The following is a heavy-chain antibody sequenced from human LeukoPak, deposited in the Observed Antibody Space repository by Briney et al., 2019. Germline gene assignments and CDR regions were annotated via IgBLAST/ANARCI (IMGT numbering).Heavy chain of an antibody. Sequence: ASVKVPCKASGYTFTSYDINWVRQATGQGLEWMGWMNPNSGNTGYAQKFQGRVTMTRNTSITTAYMELSSLRSEDTAVYYCARGTYYYGSGSSNWFDPWGQGTLVTVSS. CDR1: GYTFTSYD. CDR3: ARGTYYYGSGSSNWFDP. CDR2: MNPNSGNT. J-gene: IGHJ5*02. D-gene: IGHD3-10*01. V-gene: IGHV1-8*01.